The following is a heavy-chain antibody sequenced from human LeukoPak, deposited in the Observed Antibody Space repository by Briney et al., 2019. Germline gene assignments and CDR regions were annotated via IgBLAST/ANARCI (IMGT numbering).Heavy chain of an antibody. CDR2: ICDSGRTI. V-gene: IGHV3-11*01. D-gene: IGHD3-22*01. CDR1: GFTLSDYY. Sequence: PGGSLRLSCAASGFTLSDYYMSWIRQAPGKGLEWVSYICDSGRTIYYADSVKGRFTISGDNAKNSVYLQMNNLRAEDTAVYYCARDRLGDYDHSGYYDKWGQGTLVTVSS. J-gene: IGHJ4*02. CDR3: ARDRLGDYDHSGYYDK.